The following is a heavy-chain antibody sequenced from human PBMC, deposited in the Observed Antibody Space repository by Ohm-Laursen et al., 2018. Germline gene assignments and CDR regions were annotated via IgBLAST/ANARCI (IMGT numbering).Heavy chain of an antibody. Sequence: SLRLSCTASGFTFSSYGMHWVRQAPGKGLEWVAVIWYDGSNKYYADSVKGRFTISRDNSKNSLYLQMNSLRAEDTAVYYCARDVAHGGYGFGMDVWGQGTTVTVSS. CDR1: GFTFSSYG. D-gene: IGHD5-12*01. CDR2: IWYDGSNK. J-gene: IGHJ6*02. CDR3: ARDVAHGGYGFGMDV. V-gene: IGHV3-33*01.